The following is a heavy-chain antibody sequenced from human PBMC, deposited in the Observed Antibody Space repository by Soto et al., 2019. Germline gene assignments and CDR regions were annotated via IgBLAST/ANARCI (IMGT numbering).Heavy chain of an antibody. CDR2: ISGSGGST. Sequence: QPGGSLRLSCAASGFTFSSYAMSWVRQAPGKGLEWVSAISGSGGSTYYADSVKGRFTISRDNSKNTLYLQMNSLRAEDTAVYYCAKTGGASIAAAALAYYFDYWGQGTLVTVSS. CDR3: AKTGGASIAAAALAYYFDY. D-gene: IGHD6-13*01. V-gene: IGHV3-23*01. J-gene: IGHJ4*02. CDR1: GFTFSSYA.